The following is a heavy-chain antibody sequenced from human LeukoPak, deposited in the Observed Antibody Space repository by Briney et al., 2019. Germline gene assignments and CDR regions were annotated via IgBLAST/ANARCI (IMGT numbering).Heavy chain of an antibody. D-gene: IGHD5-18*01. CDR1: GFTFSRYA. CDR3: ARGYDYAYDF. Sequence: GGSLRLSGAASGFTFSRYAMHWVRQAPGKGLEYVSGISTNGDSTYYANSVKGRFTISRDNSKNTLYLQMGSLRAEDMAVYYCARGYDYAYDFWGQGTLVTVSS. V-gene: IGHV3-64*01. J-gene: IGHJ4*02. CDR2: ISTNGDST.